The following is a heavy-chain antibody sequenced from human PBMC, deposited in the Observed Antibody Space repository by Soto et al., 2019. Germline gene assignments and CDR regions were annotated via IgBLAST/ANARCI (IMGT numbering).Heavy chain of an antibody. J-gene: IGHJ4*02. CDR2: FDPEGSDT. V-gene: IGHV1-24*01. Sequence: ASVKVSCKVSGYTLSELAIHWVRKAPGKGFEWMGGFDPEGSDTIYALKFQGRVTMTSDTSTETAYMELESLTSEDTAFYYCATMGFCGPGCYSFDYWGQGTLVTVSS. D-gene: IGHD2-21*02. CDR1: GYTLSELA. CDR3: ATMGFCGPGCYSFDY.